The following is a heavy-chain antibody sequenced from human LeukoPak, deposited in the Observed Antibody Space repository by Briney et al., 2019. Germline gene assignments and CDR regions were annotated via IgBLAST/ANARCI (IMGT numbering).Heavy chain of an antibody. CDR2: INHSGST. V-gene: IGHV4-34*01. CDR3: ARGQDYFDY. CDR1: GGSFSGYY. Sequence: SQTLSLTCAVYGGSFSGYYWSWIRQPPGKGLEWIGEINHSGSTNYNPSLKSRVTISVDTSKNQFSLKLSSVTAADTAVYYCARGQDYFDYWGQGTLVTVSS. J-gene: IGHJ4*02.